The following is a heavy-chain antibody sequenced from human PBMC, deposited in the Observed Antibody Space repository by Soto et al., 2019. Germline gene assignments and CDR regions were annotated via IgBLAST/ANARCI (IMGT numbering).Heavy chain of an antibody. Sequence: ASVTVSCKDSGGSFISYSISWVRQAPRQGLEWMGGIIPIFGTANYAQKFQGRVTITADESTSTAYMELSSLRSEDTAVYYCARDNPVAYYYDSSGPTTLDYGGKGTLVTSPQ. V-gene: IGHV1-69*01. J-gene: IGHJ4*02. D-gene: IGHD3-22*01. CDR3: ARDNPVAYYYDSSGPTTLDY. CDR2: IIPIFGTA. CDR1: GGSFISYS.